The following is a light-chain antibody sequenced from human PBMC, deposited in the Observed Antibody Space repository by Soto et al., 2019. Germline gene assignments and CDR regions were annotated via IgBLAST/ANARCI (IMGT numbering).Light chain of an antibody. CDR2: DAS. J-gene: IGKJ1*01. V-gene: IGKV1-5*01. CDR1: QSISSW. Sequence: DIPMTQSPSTLSASVGDRVTITCRASQSISSWLAWYQQKPGKAPKLLIYDASSLESGVPSRFSGSGSGTXFXLTXTXXXXXXXXXXXXXXXXSYPWTFGQGTKVEIK. CDR3: XXXXSYPWT.